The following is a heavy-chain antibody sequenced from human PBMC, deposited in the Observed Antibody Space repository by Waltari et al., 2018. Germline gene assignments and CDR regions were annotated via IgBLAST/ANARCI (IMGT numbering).Heavy chain of an antibody. V-gene: IGHV3-20*01. CDR1: GFTFGDYG. D-gene: IGHD5-12*01. CDR3: ARVGRVGSGYDL. CDR2: RGST. Sequence: EEQLVESGGGVVRPGGSLRLSCAAFGFTFGDYGISWVRQVPGKGLEWVFGRGSTGYADSVQGRFTISRDNAKKSLYLQMNSLRAEDTALYHCARVGRVGSGYDLWGQGTPVTVSS. J-gene: IGHJ4*02.